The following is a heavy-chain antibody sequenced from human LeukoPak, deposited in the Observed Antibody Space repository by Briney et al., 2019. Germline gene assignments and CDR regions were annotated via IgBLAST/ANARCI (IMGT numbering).Heavy chain of an antibody. J-gene: IGHJ6*03. V-gene: IGHV1-69*05. CDR3: ARGGEYYDYLGVDYYYYMDV. CDR1: GGTFSSYA. D-gene: IGHD3-3*01. Sequence: GASVKVSCKASGGTFSSYAISWVRQAPGQGLEWMGGIIPIFGTANYAQKFQGRVTITTDESTSTAYMELSSLRSEDTAVYYCARGGEYYDYLGVDYYYYMDVWGKGTTVTVSS. CDR2: IIPIFGTA.